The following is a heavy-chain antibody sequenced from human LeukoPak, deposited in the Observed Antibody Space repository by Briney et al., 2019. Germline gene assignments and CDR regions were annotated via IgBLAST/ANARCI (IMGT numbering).Heavy chain of an antibody. Sequence: ASVKVSCKASGYTFTGYYMHWVRQAPGQGLEWMGIINPSGGSTSYAQKFQGRVTMTRDMSTSAVYMELSSLRSEDTAVYYCARDPHGDYGFLDIWGQGTMVTVSS. D-gene: IGHD4-17*01. V-gene: IGHV1-46*01. CDR1: GYTFTGYY. J-gene: IGHJ3*02. CDR3: ARDPHGDYGFLDI. CDR2: INPSGGST.